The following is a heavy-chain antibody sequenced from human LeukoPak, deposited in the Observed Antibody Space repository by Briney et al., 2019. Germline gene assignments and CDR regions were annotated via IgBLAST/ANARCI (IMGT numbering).Heavy chain of an antibody. J-gene: IGHJ4*02. CDR2: IYSGGST. V-gene: IGHV3-66*01. Sequence: GGSLRLSCAASGFTVSGNYMSWVRQAPGKGLEWVSVIYSGGSTYYADSVKGRFTISRDNSKNTLYLQMNSLRAEDTAVYYCAREYRGEYYFAYWGQGTLSPSPQ. CDR3: AREYRGEYYFAY. CDR1: GFTVSGNY. D-gene: IGHD3-10*01.